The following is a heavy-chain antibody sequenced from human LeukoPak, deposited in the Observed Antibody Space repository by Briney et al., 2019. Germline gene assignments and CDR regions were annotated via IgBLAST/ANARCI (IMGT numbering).Heavy chain of an antibody. J-gene: IGHJ3*01. CDR2: IIPMFGTT. D-gene: IGHD7-27*01. CDR3: TRDAHWGSGFDV. V-gene: IGHV1-69*05. CDR1: GYTFTSYA. Sequence: SVKVSCKASGYTFTSYAMNWVRQAPGQGLEWMGGIIPMFGTTNYAQKFQGSVTMTTDESTSTAYLELTSLKSEDTAVYYCTRDAHWGSGFDVWGQGTLVTVSS.